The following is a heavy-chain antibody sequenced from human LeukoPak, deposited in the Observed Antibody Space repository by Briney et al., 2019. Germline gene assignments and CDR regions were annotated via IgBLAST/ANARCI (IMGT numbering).Heavy chain of an antibody. CDR3: ARHEKRWLQSNSDY. CDR2: IYYSGST. V-gene: IGHV4-59*01. Sequence: PSETLSLTCAVYGGSFSGYYWSWIRQPPGKGLEWIGYIYYSGSTNYNPSLKSRVTISVDTSKNQFSLKLSSVTAADTAVYYCARHEKRWLQSNSDYWGQGTLVTVSS. J-gene: IGHJ4*02. D-gene: IGHD5-24*01. CDR1: GGSFSGYY.